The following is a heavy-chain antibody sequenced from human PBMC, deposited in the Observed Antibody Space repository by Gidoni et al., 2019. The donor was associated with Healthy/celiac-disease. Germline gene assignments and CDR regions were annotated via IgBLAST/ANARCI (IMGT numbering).Heavy chain of an antibody. D-gene: IGHD2-21*02. J-gene: IGHJ5*02. CDR1: GFNFSNAW. V-gene: IGHV3-15*07. CDR2: IKSKTDGGTT. CDR3: TTRGGDYISWFDP. Sequence: EVQLVESGGGLVKPGGSLRLSCAASGFNFSNAWMNWVRQAPGKGLEWVGRIKSKTDGGTTDYAAPVKGRFTISRDDSKNTLYLQMNSLKTEDTAVYYCTTRGGDYISWFDPWGQGTLVTVSS.